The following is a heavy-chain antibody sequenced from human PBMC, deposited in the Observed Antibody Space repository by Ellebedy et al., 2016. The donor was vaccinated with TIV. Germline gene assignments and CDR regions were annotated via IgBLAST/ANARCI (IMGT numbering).Heavy chain of an antibody. CDR3: ASGAYDI. Sequence: GESLKISCAASGFTFSNNSTNWVRQAPGKGLEWVSYISSTGTTIYYADSVKGRFTISRDNAKISLYLQMNSLTAEDTAVYYCASGAYDIWGQGTMVTVSS. CDR2: ISSTGTTI. CDR1: GFTFSNNS. V-gene: IGHV3-48*04. J-gene: IGHJ3*02.